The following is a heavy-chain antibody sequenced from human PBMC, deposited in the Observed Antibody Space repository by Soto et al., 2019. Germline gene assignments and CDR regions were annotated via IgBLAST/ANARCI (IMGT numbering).Heavy chain of an antibody. Sequence: ASVKVSCKASGYTFTSYYMRWVRQTPGQGLEWMGIINPSGGSTSYAQKFQGRVTMTRDTSTSTVYMELSSLRSEDTAVYYCARDRAGYYDSSGLNWFDPWGQGTLVTVPS. CDR2: INPSGGST. V-gene: IGHV1-46*01. D-gene: IGHD3-22*01. CDR1: GYTFTSYY. J-gene: IGHJ5*02. CDR3: ARDRAGYYDSSGLNWFDP.